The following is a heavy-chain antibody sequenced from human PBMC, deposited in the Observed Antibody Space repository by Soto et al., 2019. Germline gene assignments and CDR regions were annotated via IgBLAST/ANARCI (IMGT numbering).Heavy chain of an antibody. CDR3: AKGRGHKWNVDY. Sequence: EVQLLESGGGSVQPGGSLRLSCAASGFTFSSYAMHWVRRPPGKGLEWVSSISGSGGTAYYADSVKGRFSISRDSLVNTLYLQMTSLTAEDTAVYYCAKGRGHKWNVDYWGQGTLVTVSP. CDR1: GFTFSSYA. CDR2: ISGSGGTA. J-gene: IGHJ4*02. V-gene: IGHV3-23*01. D-gene: IGHD1-20*01.